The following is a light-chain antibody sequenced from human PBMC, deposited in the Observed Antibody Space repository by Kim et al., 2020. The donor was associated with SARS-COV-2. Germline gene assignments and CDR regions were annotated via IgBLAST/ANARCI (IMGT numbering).Light chain of an antibody. V-gene: IGLV3-19*01. CDR3: NSRDSSGYHLV. CDR1: SLRSYY. J-gene: IGLJ2*01. CDR2: GKN. Sequence: ALGQTGRITCQGGSLRSYYASWYEQKPGQARVLVIYGKNNRPSGIPDRFSGSSSGNTGSLTITGAQAEDEADYYCNSRDSSGYHLVFGGGTKLTVL.